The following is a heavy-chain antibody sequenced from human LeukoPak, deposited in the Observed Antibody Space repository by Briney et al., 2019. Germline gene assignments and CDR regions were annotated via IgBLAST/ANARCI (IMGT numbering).Heavy chain of an antibody. D-gene: IGHD6-13*01. CDR2: ISSNGGST. V-gene: IGHV3-64*01. CDR1: GFTFSSYA. CDR3: ARVGSSYYYYYGMDV. J-gene: IGHJ6*02. Sequence: GALRLSCAASGFTFSSYAMHWVRQAPGKGLEYVSAISSNGGSTYYANSVKGRFTISRGNSKNTLYLQMGSLRAEDMAVYYCARVGSSYYYYYGMDVWGQGTTVTVSS.